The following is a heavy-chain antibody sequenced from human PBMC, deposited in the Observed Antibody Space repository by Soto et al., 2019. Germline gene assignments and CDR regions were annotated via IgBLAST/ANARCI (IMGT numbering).Heavy chain of an antibody. CDR2: TSYDGSNK. CDR3: ERWGTTWGLDV. CDR1: GFTFRSYV. D-gene: IGHD2-21*01. J-gene: IGHJ1*01. V-gene: IGHV3-33*05. Sequence: QVQLVESGGGVVQPGTSLRLSGVGSGFTFRSYVIHWVRQAPGKGLEWVALTSYDGSNKDYGDSVKGRFTISRDNSRNKVDMTMDSLSREDPALYYCERWGTTWGLDVCGQGTLVYVSS.